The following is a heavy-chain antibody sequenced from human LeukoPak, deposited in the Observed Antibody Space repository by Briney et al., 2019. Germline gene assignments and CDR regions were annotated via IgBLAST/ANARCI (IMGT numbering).Heavy chain of an antibody. Sequence: GGSLRLSGPAPGFTFSDNYITGIRQAPGKGREGVSYISSSGSTIYYADSVKGRFTISRDNAKNSLYLQMNSLRAEDTAVYYCARATDFGSYLYWYFDLWGRGTLVTVSS. J-gene: IGHJ2*01. D-gene: IGHD1-26*01. CDR3: ARATDFGSYLYWYFDL. CDR1: GFTFSDNY. CDR2: ISSSGSTI. V-gene: IGHV3-11*01.